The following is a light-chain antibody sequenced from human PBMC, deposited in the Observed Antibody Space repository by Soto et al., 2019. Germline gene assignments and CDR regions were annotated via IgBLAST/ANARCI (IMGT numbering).Light chain of an antibody. CDR1: QDIGND. CDR2: AAS. J-gene: IGKJ1*01. V-gene: IGKV1-17*01. Sequence: IPMNQSPSSLSASVGDRVTLTFRASQDIGNDLDWDQQKPGKAPKRLIFAASSLQSGVPSRFSGSRSGAEFTLTVSSLQPEDFATYYCLQHHSYPRTFGQGTKV. CDR3: LQHHSYPRT.